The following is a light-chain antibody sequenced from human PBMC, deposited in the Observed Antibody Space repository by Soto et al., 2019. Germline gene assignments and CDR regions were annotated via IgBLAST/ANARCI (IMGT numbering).Light chain of an antibody. CDR2: KAS. V-gene: IGKV1-5*03. CDR3: HQYGSSSPWT. Sequence: DIQMTQSPSTLSASVGDRVTITCRASQSISSWLAWYQQKPGKAPKLLIYKASSLETGVPSRFSGSGSGPESTLIISRLQPDDFASYYCHQYGSSSPWTFGQGTKVEIK. J-gene: IGKJ1*01. CDR1: QSISSW.